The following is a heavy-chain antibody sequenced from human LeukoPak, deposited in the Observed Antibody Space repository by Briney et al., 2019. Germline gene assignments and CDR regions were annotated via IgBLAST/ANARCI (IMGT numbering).Heavy chain of an antibody. CDR1: GFTFSTYW. J-gene: IGHJ4*02. CDR2: IKQDGSEK. Sequence: GGSLRLSCAASGFTFSTYWMSWVRQAPGKGLEWVANIKQDGSEKYYVDSVKGRFTISRDNAKNSLDLQMNSLRAEDTAVYYCARDKSYGDSADYWGQGTLVTVSS. D-gene: IGHD4-17*01. CDR3: ARDKSYGDSADY. V-gene: IGHV3-7*01.